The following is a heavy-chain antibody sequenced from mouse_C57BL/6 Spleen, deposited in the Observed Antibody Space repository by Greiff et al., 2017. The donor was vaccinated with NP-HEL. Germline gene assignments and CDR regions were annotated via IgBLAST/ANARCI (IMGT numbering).Heavy chain of an antibody. Sequence: VQLQQPGAELVRPGTSVKLSCKASGYTFTSYWMHWVKQRPGQGLEWIGVIDPSDSYTNYNQKFKGKATLTVDTSSSTAYMQLSSLTSEDSAVYYCGRGDGGFAYWGEGTLVTVSA. CDR3: GRGDGGFAY. V-gene: IGHV1-59*01. D-gene: IGHD3-3*01. J-gene: IGHJ3*01. CDR2: IDPSDSYT. CDR1: GYTFTSYW.